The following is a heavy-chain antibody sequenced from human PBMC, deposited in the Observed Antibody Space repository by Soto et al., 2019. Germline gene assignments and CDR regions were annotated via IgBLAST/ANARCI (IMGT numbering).Heavy chain of an antibody. Sequence: EVQLWESGGGLVQPGGSLRLSCAVSGFTFSSHVMSWVRQAPGKGLEWVSAISGTGGTYYADSVKGRFTISRDNSKNALYLQMNNLRDEDTAVYYCAKDRRGAYCSGGICYSPDSRGQGTLVIVSS. V-gene: IGHV3-23*01. CDR1: GFTFSSHV. CDR3: AKDRRGAYCSGGICYSPDS. D-gene: IGHD2-15*01. CDR2: ISGTGGT. J-gene: IGHJ4*02.